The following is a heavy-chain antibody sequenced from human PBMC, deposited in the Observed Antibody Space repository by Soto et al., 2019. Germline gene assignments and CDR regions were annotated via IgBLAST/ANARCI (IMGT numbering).Heavy chain of an antibody. CDR1: GFTFSSYA. CDR3: VKWEAPLNAEYFQH. CDR2: ISGSGGST. V-gene: IGHV3-23*01. Sequence: GGSLRLSCAASGFTFSSYAMSWVRQAPGKGLEWVSAISGSGGSTYYADSVKGRFTISRDNSKNTLYLQMNSLRAEDTAVYYCVKWEAPLNAEYFQHWGQGTLVTVSS. J-gene: IGHJ1*01. D-gene: IGHD1-26*01.